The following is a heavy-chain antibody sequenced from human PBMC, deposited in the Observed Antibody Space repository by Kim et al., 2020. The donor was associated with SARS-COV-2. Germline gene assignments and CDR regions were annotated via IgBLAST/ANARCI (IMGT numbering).Heavy chain of an antibody. V-gene: IGHV3-11*05. D-gene: IGHD3-9*01. CDR3: ARVGRYFDWLFLGGMDV. Sequence: VKGRFTNSRDNAKNSLYPQMNSLRAEDTAVYYCARVGRYFDWLFLGGMDVWGQGTTVTVSS. J-gene: IGHJ6*02.